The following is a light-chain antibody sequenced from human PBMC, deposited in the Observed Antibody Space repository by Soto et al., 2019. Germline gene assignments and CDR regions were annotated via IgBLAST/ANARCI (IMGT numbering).Light chain of an antibody. J-gene: IGKJ5*01. CDR1: ERIYSAY. Sequence: VLAESSETLSLSRGERATLSCRASERIYSAYLGWYQQKPGQAPRLLIYGTSSRATGIPDRFSGSGSGTDFTLTISRLEPEDFAVYYCQQYGNSPITFGQGTRLEI. CDR2: GTS. V-gene: IGKV3-20*01. CDR3: QQYGNSPIT.